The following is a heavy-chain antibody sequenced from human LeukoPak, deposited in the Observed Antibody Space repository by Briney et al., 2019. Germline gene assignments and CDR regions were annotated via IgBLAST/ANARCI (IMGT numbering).Heavy chain of an antibody. J-gene: IGHJ2*01. CDR2: IYYSGST. V-gene: IGHV4-30-4*01. CDR1: GGSISSGDYY. CDR3: ARYRLKNFWYSDL. Sequence: SETLSLTCTVSGGSISSGDYYWSWIRQPPGKGLEWIGYIYYSGSTYYNPSLKSRVTISVDTSKNQFSLKLSSVTAADTAVYYCARYRLKNFWYSDLWGRGTLVTVSS. D-gene: IGHD1-7*01.